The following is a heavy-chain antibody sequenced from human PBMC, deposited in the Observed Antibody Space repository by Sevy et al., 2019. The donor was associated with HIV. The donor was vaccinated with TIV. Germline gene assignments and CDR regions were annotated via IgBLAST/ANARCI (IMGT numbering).Heavy chain of an antibody. J-gene: IGHJ6*02. CDR1: GFTFTSYG. CDR3: ARMGGHCISSNCYYYYGMGV. D-gene: IGHD2-2*01. Sequence: ASVKVSCKTSGFTFTSYGISWVRQAPGQGLEWMGWISGHNGNTDYAQNFQGRVIMTTDTSTSTAYMELRSLRSDDTAVYYCARMGGHCISSNCYYYYGMGVWGRGTTVTVSS. V-gene: IGHV1-18*01. CDR2: ISGHNGNT.